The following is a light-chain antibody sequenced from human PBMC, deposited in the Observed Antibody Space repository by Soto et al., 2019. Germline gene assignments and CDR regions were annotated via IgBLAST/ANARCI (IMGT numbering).Light chain of an antibody. CDR1: QNILYSSNNKNY. CDR3: QQYYGSPPRT. V-gene: IGKV4-1*01. J-gene: IGKJ1*01. CDR2: WAS. Sequence: DIVMTQSPDSLAVSLGERATINCKSSQNILYSSNNKNYLAWYQQKPGQPPKLLISWASTREFGVPDRFSGSGSGTDFTLTISSLQAEDVAVYYCQQYYGSPPRTFAQGTKVEIK.